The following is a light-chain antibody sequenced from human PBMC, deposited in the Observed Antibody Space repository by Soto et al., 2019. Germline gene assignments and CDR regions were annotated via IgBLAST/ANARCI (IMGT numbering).Light chain of an antibody. V-gene: IGKV3-20*01. CDR1: RSVSSSY. Sequence: EIVLTQSPGTLSLSPGERATLSCRASRSVSSSYLAWYQQKPGQAPRLLIYGASSRVTGIPDRFSGSGSGTDFTLTISRLEPEDFAVYYCQRYGSSPRTFGQGTKVEIK. CDR2: GAS. J-gene: IGKJ1*01. CDR3: QRYGSSPRT.